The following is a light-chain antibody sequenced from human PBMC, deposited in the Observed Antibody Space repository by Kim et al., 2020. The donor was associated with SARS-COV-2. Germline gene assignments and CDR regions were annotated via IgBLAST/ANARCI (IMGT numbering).Light chain of an antibody. CDR2: LNSDGSH. J-gene: IGLJ2*01. CDR1: SGHSSYA. CDR3: QTWDTGIRV. V-gene: IGLV4-69*01. Sequence: SVKLPCTLSSGHSSYAIAWHQQQPEKGPRYLMKLNSDGSHSKGDGIPDRFSGSSSGAERYLTISSLQSEDEADYYCQTWDTGIRVFGGGTKVTVL.